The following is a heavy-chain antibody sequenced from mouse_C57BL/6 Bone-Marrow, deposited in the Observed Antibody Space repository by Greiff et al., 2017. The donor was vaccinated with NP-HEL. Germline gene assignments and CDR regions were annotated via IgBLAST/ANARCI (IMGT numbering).Heavy chain of an antibody. CDR1: GFNIKDYY. V-gene: IGHV14-1*01. Sequence: VQLQQSGAELVRPGASVKLSCTASGFNIKDYYMHWVQQRPEQGLEWIGRIDPEDGDTEYAPKFQGRATMTADTSSNTDYLQLSSLTSEDTAVYDCTTDTTVVGAMDYWGQGTSVTVSS. D-gene: IGHD1-1*01. CDR3: TTDTTVVGAMDY. CDR2: IDPEDGDT. J-gene: IGHJ4*01.